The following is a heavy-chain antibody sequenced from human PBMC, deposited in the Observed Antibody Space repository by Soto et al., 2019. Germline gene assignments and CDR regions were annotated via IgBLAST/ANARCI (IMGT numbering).Heavy chain of an antibody. V-gene: IGHV1-2*04. J-gene: IGHJ4*02. D-gene: IGHD3-3*01. CDR3: ARGSGELGTVDY. CDR2: INPNSGGT. CDR1: GYTFTGYY. Sequence: IHEASVKVSCTASGYTFTGYYMHWVLQAPGEGIEWMGWINPNSGGTNHAQKFQGWVTMTRDMSISTAYMELSRLRSDDTAVYYCARGSGELGTVDYWGQGTLVTVSS.